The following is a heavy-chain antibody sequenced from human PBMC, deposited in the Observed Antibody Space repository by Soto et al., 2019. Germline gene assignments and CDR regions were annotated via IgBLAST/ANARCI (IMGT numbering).Heavy chain of an antibody. V-gene: IGHV1-69*01. Sequence: QVQLVQSGAEVKKPGSSVKVSCKASGGTFSSYAISWVRQAPGQGLEWMGGIIPIFGTANYAQKFQGRVTITADESTSTAYMELRSLRSEDTAVYYCAAAPADGYTLPYGMDVWGQGTTVTVSS. J-gene: IGHJ6*02. CDR1: GGTFSSYA. CDR3: AAAPADGYTLPYGMDV. CDR2: IIPIFGTA. D-gene: IGHD5-12*01.